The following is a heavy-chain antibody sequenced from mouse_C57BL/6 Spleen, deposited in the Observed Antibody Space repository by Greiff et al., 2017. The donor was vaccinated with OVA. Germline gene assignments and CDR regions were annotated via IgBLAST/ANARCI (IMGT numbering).Heavy chain of an antibody. CDR2: IDPETGGT. V-gene: IGHV1-15*01. Sequence: QVQLQQSGAELVRPGASVTLSCKASGYTFTDYEMHWVKQTPVHGLEWIGAIDPETGGTAYNQKFKGKAILTADKSSSTAYMELRSLTSEDSAVYYCRTTPLYDGTRWFAYWGQGTLVTVSA. CDR1: GYTFTDYE. CDR3: RTTPLYDGTRWFAY. D-gene: IGHD2-3*01. J-gene: IGHJ3*01.